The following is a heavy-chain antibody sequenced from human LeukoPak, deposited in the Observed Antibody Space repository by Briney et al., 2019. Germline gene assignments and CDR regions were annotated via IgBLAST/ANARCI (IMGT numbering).Heavy chain of an antibody. J-gene: IGHJ4*02. Sequence: SETLSLTCTVSGDSINSRNSYWGWIRQPPGKGLEWIVYIYYSGSTYYNPSLKSRVTISVDTSKNQFSLKLSSVTAADTAVYYCARVGSYYDSSGYYLYFDYWGQGTLVTVSS. CDR2: IYYSGST. V-gene: IGHV4-31*03. CDR1: GDSINSRNSY. D-gene: IGHD3-22*01. CDR3: ARVGSYYDSSGYYLYFDY.